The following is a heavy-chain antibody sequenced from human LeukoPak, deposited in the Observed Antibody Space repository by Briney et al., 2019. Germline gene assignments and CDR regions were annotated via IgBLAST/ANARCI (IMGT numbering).Heavy chain of an antibody. Sequence: GRSLRLSCAASGFTFSSYAMHWVRQAPGKGLEWVAVISYDGSNKYYADSVKGRFTISRDNSKNTLYLQMNSLRAEDTAVYYCARATPDYGGNGMGFDYRGQGTLVTVSS. CDR1: GFTFSSYA. J-gene: IGHJ4*02. D-gene: IGHD4-23*01. CDR3: ARATPDYGGNGMGFDY. V-gene: IGHV3-30-3*01. CDR2: ISYDGSNK.